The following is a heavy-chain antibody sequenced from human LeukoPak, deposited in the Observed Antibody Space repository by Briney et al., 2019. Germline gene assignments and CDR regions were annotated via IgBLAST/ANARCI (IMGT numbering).Heavy chain of an antibody. Sequence: PSETLSLTCAVYGGSFSGYYWSWIRQPPGKGLEWIGEINHSGSTNYNPSLKSRVTISVDTSKNQFSLKLSSVTAADTAVYYCARGNYSSSWGLYYFDYWGQGTLVTVSS. CDR2: INHSGST. J-gene: IGHJ4*02. CDR1: GGSFSGYY. V-gene: IGHV4-34*01. CDR3: ARGNYSSSWGLYYFDY. D-gene: IGHD6-13*01.